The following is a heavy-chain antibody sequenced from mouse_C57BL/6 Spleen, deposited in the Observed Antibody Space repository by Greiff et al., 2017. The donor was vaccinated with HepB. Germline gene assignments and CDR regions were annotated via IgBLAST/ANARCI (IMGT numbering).Heavy chain of an antibody. J-gene: IGHJ2*01. CDR3: ARGGAYYSTLDY. Sequence: QVQLQQPGAELVKPGASVKMSCKASGYTFTSYWITWVKQRPGQGLEWIGDIYPGSGSTNYNEKFKSKATLTVDTSSSTAYMQLSSLTSEDSAVYYGARGGAYYSTLDYWGQGTTLTVSS. V-gene: IGHV1-55*01. CDR1: GYTFTSYW. CDR2: IYPGSGST. D-gene: IGHD2-5*01.